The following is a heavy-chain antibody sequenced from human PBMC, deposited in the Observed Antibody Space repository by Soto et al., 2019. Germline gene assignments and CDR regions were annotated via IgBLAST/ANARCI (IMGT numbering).Heavy chain of an antibody. D-gene: IGHD2-2*01. J-gene: IGHJ4*02. CDR2: IRGSGGSP. Sequence: GGSLRLSCAASGFSFSTDAMNWVRQAPGKGLEWVSSIRGSGGSPYYADSVKGRFTLSRDNSKNTLYLQMHSLRAEDTAVYYCANDYCSSPSCPFAYWGQGSLVIGSS. CDR1: GFSFSTDA. V-gene: IGHV3-23*01. CDR3: ANDYCSSPSCPFAY.